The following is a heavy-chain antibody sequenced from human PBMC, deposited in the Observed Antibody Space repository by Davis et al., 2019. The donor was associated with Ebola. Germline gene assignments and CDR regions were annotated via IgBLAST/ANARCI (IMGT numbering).Heavy chain of an antibody. V-gene: IGHV1-2*06. CDR2: VFLKSGAT. D-gene: IGHD5-18*01. Sequence: ASVKVSCKASGYTFTDYNIHWMRQAPGQGLEWLGRVFLKSGATNYAQKFQGRVTMTRDTSVNTAYMELSRLTSDDTAVYYCARGHNYGFEYWGQGTPVTVSS. CDR3: ARGHNYGFEY. CDR1: GYTFTDYN. J-gene: IGHJ4*02.